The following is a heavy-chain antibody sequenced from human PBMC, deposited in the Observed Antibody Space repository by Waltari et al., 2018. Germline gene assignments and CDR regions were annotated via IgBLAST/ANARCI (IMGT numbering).Heavy chain of an antibody. J-gene: IGHJ4*02. Sequence: EVQLVQSGAEVKKPGGSLKIACKGSGYSFTSYWIGWVSQMTGKGLEWIGISYPGDSDTRYSPSFQGQVTISADKSISTAYLQWSSLKASDTAMYYWARPKYSSSSGIDYWGQGTLVTVSS. CDR3: ARPKYSSSSGIDY. CDR2: SYPGDSDT. D-gene: IGHD6-6*01. CDR1: GYSFTSYW. V-gene: IGHV5-51*01.